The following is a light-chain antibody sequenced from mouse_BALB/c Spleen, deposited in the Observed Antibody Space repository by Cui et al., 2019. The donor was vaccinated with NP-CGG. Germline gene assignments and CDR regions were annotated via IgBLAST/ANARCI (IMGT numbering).Light chain of an antibody. CDR2: GTN. V-gene: IGLV1*01. CDR3: ALWYSNHWV. Sequence: QAVVTQESALTTSPGETVTLTCRPNTGAVSTSNYANWVQEKPDHLFTGLIGGTNNRAPGVPARFSGSLIGDKAALIITGAQTEDEAIYFCALWYSNHWVFGGGTKLTVL. J-gene: IGLJ1*01. CDR1: TGAVSTSNY.